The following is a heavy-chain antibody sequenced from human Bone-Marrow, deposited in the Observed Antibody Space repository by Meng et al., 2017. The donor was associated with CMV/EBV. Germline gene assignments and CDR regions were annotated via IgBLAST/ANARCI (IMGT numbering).Heavy chain of an antibody. CDR2: IDISGGST. J-gene: IGHJ4*02. CDR1: GFTFTSSA. D-gene: IGHD3-10*01. CDR3: AKDLPGVVWFGE. V-gene: IGHV3-23*01. Sequence: ETLSLTCAASGFTFTSSAMSWVRQAPGKGLEWVSSIDISGGSTYYADPVRGRFTISRDNSKNMLYLQMNSMRAEDTAVYYCAKDLPGVVWFGEWGQGTLVTVSS.